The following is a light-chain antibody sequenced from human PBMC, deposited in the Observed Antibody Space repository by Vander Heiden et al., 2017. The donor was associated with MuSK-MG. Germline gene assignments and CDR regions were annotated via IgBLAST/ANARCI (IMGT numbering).Light chain of an antibody. V-gene: IGKV1-6*01. CDR2: GAS. J-gene: IGKJ5*01. Sequence: AVQMTQSPSSLSASVGYRVTITCRASQGIRNDLGWYQQKPGKAPKLLIFGASSLQSGVPPRFSGSGFGTDFTLTISSLQPEDFATYYCRQDDDFPITFGQGTRLEIK. CDR1: QGIRND. CDR3: RQDDDFPIT.